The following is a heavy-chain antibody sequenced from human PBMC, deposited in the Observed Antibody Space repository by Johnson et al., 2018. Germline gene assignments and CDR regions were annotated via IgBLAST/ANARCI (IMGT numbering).Heavy chain of an antibody. V-gene: IGHV3-30*18. J-gene: IGHJ6*03. CDR2: ISYDGSNK. D-gene: IGHD3-9*01. CDR3: AKMFGSDWYYYNYYYVDV. CDR1: GFTFSSSG. Sequence: VQLVESGGGVVEPGRSLRLSCAASGFTFSSSGMHWVRQAPGKGLEWVAVISYDGSNKYYADAVKGRFTISRENSKNTLYLQMNSLRAEDTAVYYCAKMFGSDWYYYNYYYVDVWGKGTTVTVSS.